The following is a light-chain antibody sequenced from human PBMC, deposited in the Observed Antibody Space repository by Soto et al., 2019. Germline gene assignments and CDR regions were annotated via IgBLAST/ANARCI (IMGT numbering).Light chain of an antibody. CDR1: SGHSSYA. CDR3: QTWGTGIHV. CDR2: LNSDGSH. J-gene: IGLJ1*01. Sequence: QPLLTQSPSASASLGASVKLTCTLSSGHSSYAIAWHQQQPEKGPRYLMKLNSDGSHSKGDGIPDRFSGSSSGAERYLIISSLQSEDEADYYCQTWGTGIHVFGTGTQVTVL. V-gene: IGLV4-69*01.